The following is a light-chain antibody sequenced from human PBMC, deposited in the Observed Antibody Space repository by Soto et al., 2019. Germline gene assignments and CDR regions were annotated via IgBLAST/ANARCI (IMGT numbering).Light chain of an antibody. Sequence: ENVFTPSPGTLSLSPWERATLSLRASQSVSNNYLAWYQQKPGQAPRLLIYGASNRATGIPDRFSGSGSGTDFTLTISRLEPEDFAVYYCQQYGSSGTFGQGTKVDNK. CDR1: QSVSNNY. V-gene: IGKV3-20*01. J-gene: IGKJ1*01. CDR3: QQYGSSGT. CDR2: GAS.